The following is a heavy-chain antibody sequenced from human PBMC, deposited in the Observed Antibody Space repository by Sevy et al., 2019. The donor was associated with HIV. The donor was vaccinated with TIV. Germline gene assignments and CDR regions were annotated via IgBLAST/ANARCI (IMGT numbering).Heavy chain of an antibody. CDR1: GFTFDAFW. J-gene: IGHJ4*02. Sequence: GGSLRLSCAASGFTFDAFWMQWVRQAPGKGLEWVANIRPDGNEIYHAESVRGRFTISRDNSKESLYLQMSNLRVEDTATYFCARRYFDLWGQGALVTVSS. CDR2: IRPDGNEI. CDR3: ARRYFDL. V-gene: IGHV3-7*01.